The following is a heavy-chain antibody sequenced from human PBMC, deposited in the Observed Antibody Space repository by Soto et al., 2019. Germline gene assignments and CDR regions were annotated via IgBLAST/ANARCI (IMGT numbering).Heavy chain of an antibody. D-gene: IGHD3-3*01. CDR2: IKSKTDGGTT. J-gene: IGHJ6*02. Sequence: GGSLRLSCAASGFTFSNAWMNWVRQAPGKGLEWVGRIKSKTDGGTTDYAAPVKGRFTISRDDSKNTLYLQMNSLKTEDTAVYYCTTVRERPNTYYDFWSGSQQTYYYYGMDVWGQGTTVTVSS. CDR3: TTVRERPNTYYDFWSGSQQTYYYYGMDV. CDR1: GFTFSNAW. V-gene: IGHV3-15*07.